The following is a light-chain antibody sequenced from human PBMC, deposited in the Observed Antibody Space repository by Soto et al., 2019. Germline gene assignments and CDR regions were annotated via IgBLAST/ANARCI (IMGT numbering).Light chain of an antibody. CDR2: LNSDGTH. CDR1: SGHGGHSSYG. J-gene: IGLJ2*01. CDR3: QTWGTGTHVV. V-gene: IGLV4-69*01. Sequence: QSVLTQSPSASASLGASVKITCTLSSGHGGHSSYGIAWHQQQPEKGPRYLMKLNSDGTHSKGDGIPDRFSGSSSGAERHLTISSLQSEDEGDYYCQTWGTGTHVVFGGGTKLTVL.